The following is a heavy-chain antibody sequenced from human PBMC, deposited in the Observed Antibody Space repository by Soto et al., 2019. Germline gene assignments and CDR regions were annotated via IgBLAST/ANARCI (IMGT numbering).Heavy chain of an antibody. CDR2: MYNTGST. CDR1: GGSISGYY. Sequence: QVQLQESGPGLVKPSETLSLTCTVSGGSISGYYWSWIRQPPGKGLEWIGYMYNTGSTVYNPSFKXRXTXSXXTSKNHFSLKLNSVTAADTAVYYCARDLWGYCGTDCYPLDVWGQGTTVTVSS. CDR3: ARDLWGYCGTDCYPLDV. D-gene: IGHD2-21*02. V-gene: IGHV4-59*01. J-gene: IGHJ6*02.